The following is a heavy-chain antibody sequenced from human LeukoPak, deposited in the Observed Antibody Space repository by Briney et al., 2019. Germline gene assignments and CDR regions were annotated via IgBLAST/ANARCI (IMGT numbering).Heavy chain of an antibody. D-gene: IGHD6-19*01. CDR2: ISGDGGST. CDR1: GSTFDDYA. CDR3: AKSPYISGWSLDY. Sequence: GGSLRLPCAASGSTFDDYAMHWVRQPPGKGLEWVSLISGDGGSTLYADSLRGRFTISRDNNKKSLYLQMNSLRTEDTAFYYCAKSPYISGWSLDYWGQGTLVTVSS. J-gene: IGHJ4*02. V-gene: IGHV3-43*02.